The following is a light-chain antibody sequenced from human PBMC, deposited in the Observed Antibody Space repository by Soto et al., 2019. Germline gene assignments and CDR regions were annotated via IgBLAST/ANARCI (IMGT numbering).Light chain of an antibody. CDR1: QGISSA. CDR2: DAF. V-gene: IGKV1-13*02. Sequence: AIQLTQSPSSLSASVGDRVSITCRASQGISSALAWYQHKPGKPPKILIYDAFSLQSGVPSRFSGSESGTACTLTISCLQPEDFATYYCQQLKSYPFTFGQGTRLEIE. J-gene: IGKJ5*01. CDR3: QQLKSYPFT.